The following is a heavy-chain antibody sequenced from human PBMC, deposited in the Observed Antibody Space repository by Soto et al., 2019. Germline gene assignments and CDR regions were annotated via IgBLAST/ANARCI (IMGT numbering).Heavy chain of an antibody. CDR3: AKDNSSSQYYMDV. J-gene: IGHJ6*03. CDR1: GFTFSNFA. Sequence: EVQVLESGGGSVQPGGSLRLSCAASGFTFSNFAMSWVRHAPGKGLEWVSEISGSTGSTYYADSVKGRFIISRDNSKNTLHLQMTSLRAEDTAVYYCAKDNSSSQYYMDVWGKGTTVTVSS. CDR2: ISGSTGST. V-gene: IGHV3-23*01. D-gene: IGHD6-13*01.